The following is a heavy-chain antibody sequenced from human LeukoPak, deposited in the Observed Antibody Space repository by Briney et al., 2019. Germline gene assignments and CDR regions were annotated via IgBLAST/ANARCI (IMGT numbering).Heavy chain of an antibody. Sequence: GGSLRLSRVASAFTFHDHGMDWVRQAPGKGLEWVAVIAADGGVKHYADSVKGRFTLSRDNSKNTLFLEMNSLSVEDTGVYYCAREATWGQWYFDHWGQGTPVTVSS. J-gene: IGHJ4*02. CDR3: AREATWGQWYFDH. V-gene: IGHV3-30*03. D-gene: IGHD2-15*01. CDR1: AFTFHDHG. CDR2: IAADGGVK.